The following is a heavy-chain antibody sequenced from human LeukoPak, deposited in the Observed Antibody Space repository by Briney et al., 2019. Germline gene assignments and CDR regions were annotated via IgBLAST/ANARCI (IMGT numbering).Heavy chain of an antibody. CDR2: IYYSGST. Sequence: SETLSLTCTVSGGSISRGGYYWSWIRQHPGKGLEWIGYIYYSGSTYYNPSLKSRVTISVDTSKNQFSLKLSSVTAADTAVYYCARIQLWRTYFDYWGQGTLVTVSS. J-gene: IGHJ4*02. D-gene: IGHD5-18*01. V-gene: IGHV4-31*03. CDR1: GGSISRGGYY. CDR3: ARIQLWRTYFDY.